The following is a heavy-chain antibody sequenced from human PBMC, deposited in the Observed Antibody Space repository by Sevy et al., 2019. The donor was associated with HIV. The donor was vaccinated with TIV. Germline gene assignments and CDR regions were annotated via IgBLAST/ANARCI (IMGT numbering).Heavy chain of an antibody. Sequence: GGSLRLSCAASGFAFYDYSMSWIRQAPGKGLEWVATLLFGCGKINYADSVKGRFTISRDNSKNSFYLQMDNLRVEDTALYYCAREGCTRPHDYWGQGTRVTVSS. J-gene: IGHJ4*02. CDR2: LLFGCGKI. V-gene: IGHV3-23*01. CDR3: AREGCTRPHDY. D-gene: IGHD2-8*01. CDR1: GFAFYDYS.